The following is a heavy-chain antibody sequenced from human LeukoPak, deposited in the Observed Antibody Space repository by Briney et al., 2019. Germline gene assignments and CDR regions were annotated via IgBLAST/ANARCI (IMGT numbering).Heavy chain of an antibody. CDR1: GFSFSRYT. J-gene: IGHJ4*02. V-gene: IGHV3-48*01. Sequence: GGSLRLSCAASGFSFSRYTMSWVRQAPGKGLEWISYISSSSTTIKYADSVKGRFIISRDNAKNSVYLQMNSLRAEDTAVYYCALIAVDWQQPFDYWGQGTLVTVSS. D-gene: IGHD6-13*01. CDR3: ALIAVDWQQPFDY. CDR2: ISSSSTTI.